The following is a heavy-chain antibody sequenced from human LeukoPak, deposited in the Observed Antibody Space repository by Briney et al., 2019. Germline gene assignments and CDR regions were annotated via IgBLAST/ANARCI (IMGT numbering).Heavy chain of an antibody. V-gene: IGHV3-21*01. D-gene: IGHD5-18*01. CDR2: ISSSGSYI. J-gene: IGHJ4*02. CDR3: ARGSGVQVWSRLDY. Sequence: GGSLRLSCAASAFTFSSHSLNWVRQAPGKGLEWVSSISSSGSYIYYAHSVKGRFTISRDKAKNSLHLQMNSLRAEDTAVYYCARGSGVQVWSRLDYWGQGTLVTVSS. CDR1: AFTFSSHS.